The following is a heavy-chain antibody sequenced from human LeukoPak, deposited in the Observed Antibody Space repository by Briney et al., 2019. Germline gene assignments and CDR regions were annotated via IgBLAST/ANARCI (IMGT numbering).Heavy chain of an antibody. J-gene: IGHJ4*02. V-gene: IGHV4-34*01. D-gene: IGHD2-15*01. CDR1: GGSFSGYC. CDR2: INHSGST. CDR3: ARGSQSLGYCSGGSCRAKIFDY. Sequence: SETLSLTGAVYGGSFSGYCWSWIRQPPGKGLEWIGEINHSGSTNYNPSLKSRVTISVDTTKNQFSLKLSSVTAADTAVYYCARGSQSLGYCSGGSCRAKIFDYWGQGTLVTVSS.